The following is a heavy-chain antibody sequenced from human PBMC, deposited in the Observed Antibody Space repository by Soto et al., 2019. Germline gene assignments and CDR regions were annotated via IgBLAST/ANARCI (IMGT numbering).Heavy chain of an antibody. V-gene: IGHV4-34*01. J-gene: IGHJ4*02. D-gene: IGHD1-1*01. Sequence: QVQLQQLGAGLLTPSETLARTCAVYGGFFSGYYWSWIRQPPGKGLEWIGEINHSGSTNYNPSLKSRVTISVDTSKSQFSLKLISVTAADTAVYYCAGTQMENANFDYWVQGTLVPVSS. CDR3: AGTQMENANFDY. CDR2: INHSGST. CDR1: GGFFSGYY.